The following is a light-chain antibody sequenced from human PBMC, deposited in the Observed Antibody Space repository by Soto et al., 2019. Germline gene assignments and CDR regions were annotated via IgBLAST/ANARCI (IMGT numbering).Light chain of an antibody. CDR1: QSVSIN. J-gene: IGKJ4*01. CDR2: DAS. V-gene: IGKV3-11*01. Sequence: EIVLTQSPATLPLSPRERATITSRASQSVSINLAWYQQKPGQAPRLLIYDASNRPTGIPARFTCSGSGTDFNLTISSLEPEQFAVYSCQQRSSWPPINLGGGTKVDIK. CDR3: QQRSSWPPIN.